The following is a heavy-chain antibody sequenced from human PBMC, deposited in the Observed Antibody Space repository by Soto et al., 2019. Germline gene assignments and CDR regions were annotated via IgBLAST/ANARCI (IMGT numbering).Heavy chain of an antibody. CDR2: ISWNSGST. Sequence: EVQLVESGGGLVQPGRSLRLSCAASGFTFDDYAMHWVRQAPGKGLEWVSGISWNSGSTYYADSVKGRFTISRDNSKNTLDLQMNSLRAEDTAVYYCAKDEGSGYDSIYYFEYWGQGTLVAVSS. CDR3: AKDEGSGYDSIYYFEY. CDR1: GFTFDDYA. V-gene: IGHV3-9*01. J-gene: IGHJ4*02. D-gene: IGHD5-12*01.